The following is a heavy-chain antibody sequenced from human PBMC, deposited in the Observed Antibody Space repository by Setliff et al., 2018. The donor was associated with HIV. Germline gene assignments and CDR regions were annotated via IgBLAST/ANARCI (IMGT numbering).Heavy chain of an antibody. CDR3: ATGGSVPGGNWFDP. Sequence: ASVKVSCKASGYTFTIYDINWVRQATGQGLEWMGWMNPNRGNTGYAQKFQGRVTMTRNTSISTAYMELSSLRSEDTAVYYCATGGSVPGGNWFDPWGQGTLVTVSS. CDR1: GYTFTIYD. D-gene: IGHD2-2*01. CDR2: MNPNRGNT. V-gene: IGHV1-8*02. J-gene: IGHJ5*02.